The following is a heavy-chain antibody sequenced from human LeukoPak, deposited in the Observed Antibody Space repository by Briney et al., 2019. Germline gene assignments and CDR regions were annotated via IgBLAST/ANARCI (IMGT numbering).Heavy chain of an antibody. CDR2: IYYSGTT. CDR1: GGSICRYC. J-gene: IGHJ4*02. CDR3: ARXVXYXXSXXRXXLXF. D-gene: IGHD3-10*01. V-gene: IGHV4-59*01. Sequence: CXVSGGSICRYCWSWIRQPPGKGLEWIGHIYYSGTTNYNPSLKSRATVSIDTSKNQFSLNMTSVTADDTAVYFCARXVXYXXSXXRXXLXFWGQGXLVSVSS.